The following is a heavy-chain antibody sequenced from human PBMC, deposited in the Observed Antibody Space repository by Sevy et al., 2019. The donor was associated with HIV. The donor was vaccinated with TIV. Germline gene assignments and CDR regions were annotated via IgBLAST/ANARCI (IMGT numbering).Heavy chain of an antibody. Sequence: ASVKVSCKASGYTCTNYHITWVRPAPRQGLEWMGWITPNNGNTNYARRLQGRVTMTTDTSTATAYMELRNLRSDDTAVYFCARAPSGSQGPGQYFHHWGQGTLVTVSS. CDR1: GYTCTNYH. CDR3: ARAPSGSQGPGQYFHH. J-gene: IGHJ1*01. D-gene: IGHD1-26*01. CDR2: ITPNNGNT. V-gene: IGHV1-18*01.